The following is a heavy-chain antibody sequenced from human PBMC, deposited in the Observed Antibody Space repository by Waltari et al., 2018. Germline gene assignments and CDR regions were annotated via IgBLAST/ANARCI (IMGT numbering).Heavy chain of an antibody. CDR1: GGSISNYY. CDR3: ARGIPGDYFDY. D-gene: IGHD2-2*02. CDR2: IFYSGNT. V-gene: IGHV4-59*01. J-gene: IGHJ4*02. Sequence: QVQLQESGPGLVKPSETLSLTCTVSGGSISNYYWSWIRQPPGKGLEWIGYIFYSGNTNFNPSLKSRVTISIDTSKSQFSLNLRSVNAADTAVYYCARGIPGDYFDYWGQGALVIVSS.